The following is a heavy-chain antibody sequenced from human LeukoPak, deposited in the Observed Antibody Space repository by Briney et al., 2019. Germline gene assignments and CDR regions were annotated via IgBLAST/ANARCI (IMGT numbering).Heavy chain of an antibody. D-gene: IGHD1-26*01. V-gene: IGHV3-9*01. CDR3: AKWWELLVD. CDR1: GFTFDDYA. CDR2: ISWNSGSI. J-gene: IGHJ4*02. Sequence: GGSLRLSCAASGFTFDDYAMHWVRQAPGKGLEWVSGISWNSGSIGYADSVKGRFTISRDNAKNSLYLQMNSLRAEDTAVYYCAKWWELLVDWGQGTLVTVSS.